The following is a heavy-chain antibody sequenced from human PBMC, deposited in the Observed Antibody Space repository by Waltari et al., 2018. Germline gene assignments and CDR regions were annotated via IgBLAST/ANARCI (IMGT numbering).Heavy chain of an antibody. D-gene: IGHD6-13*01. CDR2: IITIFGTA. J-gene: IGHJ4*02. V-gene: IGHV1-69*13. CDR3: AREGGEAAGKRDYFDY. Sequence: QVQLVQSGAAVKKPGSSVKLSCKASGGTFSSFAISWARQTPGQGLEWKGGIITIFGTANYAQKSQGRVRITADESTSTAYMELSSLRSEDTAVYYWAREGGEAAGKRDYFDYWGQGTLVTVSS. CDR1: GGTFSSFA.